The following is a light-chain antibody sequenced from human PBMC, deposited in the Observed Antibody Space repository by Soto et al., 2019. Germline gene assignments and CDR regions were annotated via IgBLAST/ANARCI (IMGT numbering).Light chain of an antibody. CDR3: QQYGSPLYT. J-gene: IGKJ2*01. CDR1: QSVSSSY. Sequence: EIVLTQSPGTLSLSPGERATLSCRASQSVSSSYLAWYQQKPGQAPRLVIYGASSRATGIPDRFSGSGSGTDFTLTISRLEPEDFAVYYCQQYGSPLYTFGQGTKLEIK. CDR2: GAS. V-gene: IGKV3-20*01.